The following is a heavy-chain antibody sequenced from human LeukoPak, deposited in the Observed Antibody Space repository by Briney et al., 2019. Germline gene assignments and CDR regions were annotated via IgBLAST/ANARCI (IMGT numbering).Heavy chain of an antibody. V-gene: IGHV3-7*01. CDR1: GFTFGSYW. CDR3: ARVGWFGELTRHPGGDY. J-gene: IGHJ4*02. CDR2: IKQDGSEK. D-gene: IGHD3-10*01. Sequence: PGGSLRHSCAASGFTFGSYWMSWVRQAPGKGLEWVANIKQDGSEKYYVDSVKGRFTISRDNAKNSLYLQMNSMRAEDTAVYYCARVGWFGELTRHPGGDYWGQGTLVTVSS.